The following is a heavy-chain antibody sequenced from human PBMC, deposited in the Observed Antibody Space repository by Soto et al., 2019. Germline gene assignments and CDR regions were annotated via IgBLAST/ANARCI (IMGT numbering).Heavy chain of an antibody. CDR3: ARDSPVGWFGEKTRSWFDP. D-gene: IGHD3-10*01. CDR2: IYYSGST. Sequence: QVQLQESGPGLVKPSQTLSLTCTVSGGSISSGGYYWSWIRQHPGKGLEWIGYIYYSGSTYYNPSLKSLVTISVDTSKNQFSLKLSSVTAADTAVYYCARDSPVGWFGEKTRSWFDPWGQGTLVTVSS. CDR1: GGSISSGGYY. J-gene: IGHJ5*02. V-gene: IGHV4-31*01.